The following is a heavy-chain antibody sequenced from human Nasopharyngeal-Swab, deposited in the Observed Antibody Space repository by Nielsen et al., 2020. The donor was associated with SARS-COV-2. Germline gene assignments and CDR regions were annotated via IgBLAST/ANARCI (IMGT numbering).Heavy chain of an antibody. V-gene: IGHV1-24*01. CDR1: GFTFSNYA. CDR2: FDPEDGET. D-gene: IGHD1-1*01. J-gene: IGHJ4*02. Sequence: GESLKISCAASGFTFSNYAMNWVRQAPGKGLEWMGGFDPEDGETIYAQKFQGRVTMTEDTSTDTAHMELSSLRSEDTAVYYCATNFAYNWNDVPDYWGQGTLVTVSS. CDR3: ATNFAYNWNDVPDY.